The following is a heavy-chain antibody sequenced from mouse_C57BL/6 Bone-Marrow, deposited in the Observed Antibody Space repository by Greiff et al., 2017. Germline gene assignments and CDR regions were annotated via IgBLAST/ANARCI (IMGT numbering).Heavy chain of an antibody. CDR1: GFTFSDYY. CDR3: ARLDYYGSSSYYIDY. D-gene: IGHD1-1*01. CDR2: ISNGGGST. V-gene: IGHV5-12*01. Sequence: EVKLVESGGGLVQPGGSLKLSCAASGFTFSDYYMYWVRQTPEKRLEWVAYISNGGGSTYYPDTVKGRFTISRDNAKNTLYLQMSRLKSEDTAMYYCARLDYYGSSSYYIDYWGQGTTLTVSS. J-gene: IGHJ2*01.